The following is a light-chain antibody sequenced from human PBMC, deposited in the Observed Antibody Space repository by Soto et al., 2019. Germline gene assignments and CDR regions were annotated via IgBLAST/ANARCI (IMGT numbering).Light chain of an antibody. J-gene: IGKJ5*01. V-gene: IGKV3-11*01. Sequence: IVLTQSPTTLSLWPGETAVLSCRASQSISSSLSWYQQRPGQAPRLLIYDASNRAPGIPARFSGSGSGTVLTLTISSLEPEDFALYYCQQRSSWITFGQGTRLEIE. CDR3: QQRSSWIT. CDR2: DAS. CDR1: QSISSS.